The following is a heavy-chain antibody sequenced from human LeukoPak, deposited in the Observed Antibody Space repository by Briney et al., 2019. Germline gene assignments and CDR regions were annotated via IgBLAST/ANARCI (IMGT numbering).Heavy chain of an antibody. D-gene: IGHD2-15*01. CDR2: IYHSGST. CDR1: DYSISTNYF. CDR3: ARDVESGRGYYY. Sequence: SETLSLTCDVSDYSISTNYFWAWIRQPPGKGLEWIGSIYHSGSTYYNPSLKSRVTISVDTSKNQFSLKVSSVTAADRAVYYCARDVESGRGYYYWGQGILVTVSS. J-gene: IGHJ4*02. V-gene: IGHV4-38-2*02.